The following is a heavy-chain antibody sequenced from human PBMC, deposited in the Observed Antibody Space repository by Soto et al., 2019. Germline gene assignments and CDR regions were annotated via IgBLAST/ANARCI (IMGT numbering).Heavy chain of an antibody. V-gene: IGHV1-8*01. Sequence: QVQLVQSGAEVKKPGASVKVSCKASGYTFTSYDINWVRQATGQGLEWMGWMNPNSGNTGYAQKFQGRVTMTRNTIISSAYMELSSVRYEDTAVYYGAPGGGRSGGDYYIDVWGKGTTVTVSS. CDR1: GYTFTSYD. CDR3: APGGGRSGGDYYIDV. D-gene: IGHD3-10*01. J-gene: IGHJ6*03. CDR2: MNPNSGNT.